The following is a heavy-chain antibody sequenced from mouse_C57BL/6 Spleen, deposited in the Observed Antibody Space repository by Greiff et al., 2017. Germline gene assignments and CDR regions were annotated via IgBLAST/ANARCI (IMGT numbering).Heavy chain of an antibody. Sequence: VQLQQSGAELARPGASVTLSCTASGSTFTCYGISWVKQRTDPGLEWIGVIYPRRCNTYYNEKFTGKATLTAVKSSSTAYMELRSLTSEDSAVYVCRNYGNYFDYGCQGTTLTVPS. CDR2: IYPRRCNT. J-gene: IGHJ2*01. CDR3: RNYGNYFDY. D-gene: IGHD2-1*01. V-gene: IGHV1-81*01. CDR1: GSTFTCYG.